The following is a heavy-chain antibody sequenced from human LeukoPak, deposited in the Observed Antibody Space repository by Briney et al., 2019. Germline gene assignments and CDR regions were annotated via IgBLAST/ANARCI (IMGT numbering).Heavy chain of an antibody. CDR2: IWYDGSNK. Sequence: GGSLRLSCAASGFTFSSYGMHWVRQAPGKGLEWVAVIWYDGSNKYYADSVKGRFTISRDNSKNTLYLQMNSLRAEDTAVYYCARGDTVVVPAAPMDVWGQGTTVTVSS. D-gene: IGHD2-2*01. V-gene: IGHV3-33*01. CDR1: GFTFSSYG. CDR3: ARGDTVVVPAAPMDV. J-gene: IGHJ6*02.